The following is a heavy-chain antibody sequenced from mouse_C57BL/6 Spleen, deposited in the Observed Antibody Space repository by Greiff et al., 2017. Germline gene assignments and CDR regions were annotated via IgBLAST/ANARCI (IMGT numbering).Heavy chain of an antibody. V-gene: IGHV1-15*01. CDR1: GYTFTDYE. J-gene: IGHJ2*01. Sequence: QVQLKQSGAELVRPGASVTLSCKASGYTFTDYEMHWVKQTPVHGLEWIGAIDPETGGTAYNQKFKGKAILTADKSSSTAYMELRSLTSEDSAVYYCTRRTLDYADYWGQGTTLTVSS. CDR2: IDPETGGT. CDR3: TRRTLDYADY.